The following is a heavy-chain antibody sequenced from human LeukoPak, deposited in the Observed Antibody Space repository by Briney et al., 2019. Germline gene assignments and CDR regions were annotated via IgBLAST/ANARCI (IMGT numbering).Heavy chain of an antibody. J-gene: IGHJ4*02. CDR2: INPNSGGT. CDR1: GYTFTGYY. V-gene: IGHV1-2*02. Sequence: ASVKVSCKASGYTFTGYYMHWVRQAPGQGLECMGWINPNSGGTNYAQKFQGRVTMTRDTSISTAYMELSRLRSDDTAVYYCAREFSVVGARLYYWGQGTLVTVSS. CDR3: AREFSVVGARLYY. D-gene: IGHD1-26*01.